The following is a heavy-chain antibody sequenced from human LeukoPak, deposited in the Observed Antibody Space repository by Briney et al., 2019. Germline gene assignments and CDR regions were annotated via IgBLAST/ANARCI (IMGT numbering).Heavy chain of an antibody. CDR3: ARDLIDSGWFDP. J-gene: IGHJ5*02. D-gene: IGHD3-22*01. CDR2: ISSSSAYI. V-gene: IGHV3-21*01. Sequence: SRAAAGPTFSTYTMNWVRQPPGKGPEWVSSISSSSAYIYYADSVTGRFTISRDNAKNSMYLQMNSLRAEDTAVYYCARDLIDSGWFDPWGRGTLVTVSS. CDR1: GPTFSTYT.